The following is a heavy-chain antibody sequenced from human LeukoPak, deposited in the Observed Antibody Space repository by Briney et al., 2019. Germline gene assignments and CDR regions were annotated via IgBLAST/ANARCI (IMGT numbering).Heavy chain of an antibody. Sequence: GESLKISCKGSEYSFSSYWIGWVRQVPGKGLELMGIIHPGDSDTRYSPSFQGQVTMSVDESISTAYLQWSSLKASDTAMYYCARKSRFLEGGFDYWGQGTLVTVSS. CDR1: EYSFSSYW. D-gene: IGHD3-3*01. J-gene: IGHJ4*02. CDR2: IHPGDSDT. V-gene: IGHV5-51*01. CDR3: ARKSRFLEGGFDY.